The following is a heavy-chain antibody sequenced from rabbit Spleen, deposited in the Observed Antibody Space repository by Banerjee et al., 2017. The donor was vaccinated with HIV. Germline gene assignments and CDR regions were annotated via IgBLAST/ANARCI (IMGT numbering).Heavy chain of an antibody. V-gene: IGHV1S45*01. CDR2: INSFSGGS. CDR3: VREAGYGGYGDANL. J-gene: IGHJ4*01. Sequence: QEQLEESGGDLVKPEGSLTLTCTASGFSFSYGYVMCWVRQAPGKGLEWIACINSFSGGSVYATWAKGRFTISKASWTTVTLQMTSATAADTATYFCVREAGYGGYGDANLWGPGTLVTVS. D-gene: IGHD6-1*01. CDR1: GFSFSYGYV.